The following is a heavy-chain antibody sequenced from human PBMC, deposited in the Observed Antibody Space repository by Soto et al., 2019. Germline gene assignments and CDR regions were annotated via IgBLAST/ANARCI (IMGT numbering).Heavy chain of an antibody. Sequence: GLLILSSASSGFTFGDYTMALFLLAPGGGLEWVSFIRSKAYGGTTEYAASVKGRFTISRDDSKSIAYLQMNRLQSEDTAVYYCARDVASYDYGDFYGMDVWGQGTTVTVS. CDR2: IRSKAYGGTT. D-gene: IGHD4-17*01. J-gene: IGHJ6*02. CDR1: GFTFGDYT. CDR3: ARDVASYDYGDFYGMDV. V-gene: IGHV3-49*03.